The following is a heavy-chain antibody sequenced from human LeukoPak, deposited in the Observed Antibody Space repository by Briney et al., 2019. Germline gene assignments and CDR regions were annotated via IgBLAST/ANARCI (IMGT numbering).Heavy chain of an antibody. V-gene: IGHV2-5*02. D-gene: IGHD6-13*01. J-gene: IGHJ4*02. Sequence: SGPTLVNPTQTLTLTCTFSGFSLSTSGVGVGWIRQPPGKALEWLTLIFWDDDKRYSSSLKSRLTITKDTYKNQVVLTMTNMDPVDTATYYCGHSRQLACFDYWGQGTLVPVSS. CDR1: GFSLSTSGVG. CDR2: IFWDDDK. CDR3: GHSRQLACFDY.